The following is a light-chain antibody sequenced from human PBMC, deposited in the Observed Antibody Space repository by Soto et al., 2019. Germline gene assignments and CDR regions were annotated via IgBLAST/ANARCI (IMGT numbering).Light chain of an antibody. CDR2: AAF. Sequence: DIQRTQSPSSLSASVGDRVTITCRASQSVSTYLNWYQQKPGKAPTLLIYAAFALQSGVPSRFSGSGSGTDFTLTLSGLQPEDFATYYCQQSYTIPFTFGPGTKVEI. V-gene: IGKV1-39*01. CDR3: QQSYTIPFT. J-gene: IGKJ3*01. CDR1: QSVSTY.